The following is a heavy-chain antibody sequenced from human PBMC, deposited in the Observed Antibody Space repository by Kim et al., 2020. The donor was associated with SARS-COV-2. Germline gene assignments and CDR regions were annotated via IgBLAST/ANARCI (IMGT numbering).Heavy chain of an antibody. CDR1: GFTFTDYW. V-gene: IGHV3-74*01. Sequence: GGSLRLSCATSGFTFTDYWMHWVRQAPGKGLVWVSRIRSEGTGISYADSVKGRFTISRDNVNNTLYLQMNNLRAEDTALYYCTSDTVLYGLDVWGQGTPVTVSS. CDR2: IRSEGTGI. J-gene: IGHJ6*02. CDR3: TSDTVLYGLDV. D-gene: IGHD4-4*01.